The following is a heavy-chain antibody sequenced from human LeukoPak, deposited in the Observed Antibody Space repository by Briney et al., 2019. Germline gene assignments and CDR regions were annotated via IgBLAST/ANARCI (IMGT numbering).Heavy chain of an antibody. J-gene: IGHJ4*02. Sequence: GGSLRLSCAASGFTFSSYAMSWVRQAPGKGLEWVSAISGSGGSTYYADSVKGRFTISRDNSKNTLYLQMNSLRAEDTAVYYCAKDDIVVVPAAQPLSFDYWGQGTLVTVSS. D-gene: IGHD2-2*01. CDR1: GFTFSSYA. CDR3: AKDDIVVVPAAQPLSFDY. CDR2: ISGSGGST. V-gene: IGHV3-23*01.